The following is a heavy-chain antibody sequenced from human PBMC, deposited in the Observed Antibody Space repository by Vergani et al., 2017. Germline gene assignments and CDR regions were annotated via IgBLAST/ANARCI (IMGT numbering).Heavy chain of an antibody. D-gene: IGHD2-15*01. CDR3: ARVGYCSGGSCDYYCYYGMDV. V-gene: IGHV3-66*02. CDR2: IYSGGST. Sequence: EVQLVESGGGLVQPGGSLRLSCAASGFTVSSNYMSWVRQAPGKGLEWVSVIYSGGSTYYADSVKGRFTISRDNSKNTLYLQMNSLRAEDTAVYYCARVGYCSGGSCDYYCYYGMDVWGQGTTVTVSS. J-gene: IGHJ6*02. CDR1: GFTVSSNY.